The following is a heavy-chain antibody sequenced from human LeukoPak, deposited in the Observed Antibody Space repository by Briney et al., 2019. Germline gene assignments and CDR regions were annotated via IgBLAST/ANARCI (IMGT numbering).Heavy chain of an antibody. J-gene: IGHJ6*02. D-gene: IGHD1-7*01. Sequence: SLRLSCAASGFTFSSYAMHWVRQAPGKGLEWVAVISYDGSNKYYADSVKGRFTISRDNSKNTLYLQMNSLRAEDTAVYYCAREMYNWNSDPSYYYYYGMDVWGQGTTVTVSS. V-gene: IGHV3-30*04. CDR1: GFTFSSYA. CDR2: ISYDGSNK. CDR3: AREMYNWNSDPSYYYYYGMDV.